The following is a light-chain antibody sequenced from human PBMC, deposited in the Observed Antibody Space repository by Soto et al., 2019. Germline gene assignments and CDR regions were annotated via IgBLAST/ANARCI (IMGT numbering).Light chain of an antibody. J-gene: IGKJ2*01. Sequence: EIVLTQSPGTLSLYPGERATLSCRASQIVSSTYLAWYQQKPGQAPRLLIYGTSSRPTGIPDRFSGSGSGTDFTLTISRLEPEDFAVYYCQQYGDSPPEYPFGQGTKLEI. CDR3: QQYGDSPPEYP. CDR1: QIVSSTY. V-gene: IGKV3-20*01. CDR2: GTS.